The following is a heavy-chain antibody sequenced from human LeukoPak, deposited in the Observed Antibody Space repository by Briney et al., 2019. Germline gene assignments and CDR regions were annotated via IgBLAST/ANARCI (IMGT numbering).Heavy chain of an antibody. CDR3: ARDRGYSYGFYYFDY. J-gene: IGHJ4*02. CDR2: IYPGDSDT. V-gene: IGHV5-51*01. CDR1: GYSFTSYW. D-gene: IGHD5-18*01. Sequence: GESLKISCKGSGYSFTSYWIGWVRPMPGKGLEWMGIIYPGDSDTRYSPSFQGQVTISADKSISTAYLQWSSLKASDTAMYYCARDRGYSYGFYYFDYWGQGALVTVSS.